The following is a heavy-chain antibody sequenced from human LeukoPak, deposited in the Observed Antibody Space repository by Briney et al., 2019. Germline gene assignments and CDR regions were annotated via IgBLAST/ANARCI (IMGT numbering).Heavy chain of an antibody. D-gene: IGHD6-19*01. V-gene: IGHV3-7*01. CDR1: GFTFSTYW. CDR3: ARGTVGWPGVDY. CDR2: IKQDGSEK. Sequence: GGALRLSCAASGFTFSTYWMNWVRQAPGKGLEWVANIKQDGSEKYYVDSVKGRFTISRDNAKNSVYLQMNSLSAEDTAVYYCARGTVGWPGVDYWGQGTLVTVSS. J-gene: IGHJ4*02.